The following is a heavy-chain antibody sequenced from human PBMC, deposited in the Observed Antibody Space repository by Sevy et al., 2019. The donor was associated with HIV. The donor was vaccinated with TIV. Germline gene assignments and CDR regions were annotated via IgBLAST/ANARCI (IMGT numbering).Heavy chain of an antibody. J-gene: IGHJ3*02. CDR3: AKSYSGSYYIPYDAFDM. CDR2: ISSDGAIK. Sequence: GGSLRLSCVTSGFTFRNHAMHWVRQAPGKGLEWVAVISSDGAIKYYADSVKGRFTFSRDNSKSTLYLQMNSLRPEDTAMYYCAKSYSGSYYIPYDAFDMWGRGTMVTVSS. CDR1: GFTFRNHA. V-gene: IGHV3-30-3*02. D-gene: IGHD1-26*01.